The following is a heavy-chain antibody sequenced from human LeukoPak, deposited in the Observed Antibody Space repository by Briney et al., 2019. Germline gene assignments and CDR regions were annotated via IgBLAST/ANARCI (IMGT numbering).Heavy chain of an antibody. CDR1: GGSISSSSYY. V-gene: IGHV4-39*01. CDR3: ARHGSSWYYFDY. J-gene: IGHJ4*02. D-gene: IGHD6-13*01. Sequence: SETLSLTCTVSGGSISSSSYYWGWIRQPPGKGLEWIGSIYYSGSTYYNLSLKSRVTISVDTSKNQFSLKLSSVTAADTAVYYCARHGSSWYYFDYWGQGTLVTVSS. CDR2: IYYSGST.